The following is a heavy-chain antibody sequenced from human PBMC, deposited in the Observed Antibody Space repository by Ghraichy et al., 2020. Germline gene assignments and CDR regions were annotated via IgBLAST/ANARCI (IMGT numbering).Heavy chain of an antibody. Sequence: SETLSLTCTVSGGSISSSNYFWGWIRQPPGKGLEWIGNIYYSGSTYYNPSLKSRVTVSVDTSNNQFSLKLSSVTAADTAVYYCARQGVYGGNLVDLWGRGTLVTVSS. CDR3: ARQGVYGGNLVDL. CDR1: GGSISSSNYF. V-gene: IGHV4-39*01. J-gene: IGHJ2*01. D-gene: IGHD4-23*01. CDR2: IYYSGST.